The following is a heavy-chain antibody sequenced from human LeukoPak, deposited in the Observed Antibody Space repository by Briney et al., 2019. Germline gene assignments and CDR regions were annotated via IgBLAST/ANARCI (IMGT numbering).Heavy chain of an antibody. CDR2: INHSGST. D-gene: IGHD6-13*01. Sequence: SETLSLTCTVSGGSISSSSYYWGWIRQPPGKGLEWIGEINHSGSTNYNPSLKSRVTISVDTSKNQSSLKLSSVTAADTAVYYCAREGYSSSPFDYWGQGTLVTVSS. CDR1: GGSISSSSYY. J-gene: IGHJ4*02. CDR3: AREGYSSSPFDY. V-gene: IGHV4-39*07.